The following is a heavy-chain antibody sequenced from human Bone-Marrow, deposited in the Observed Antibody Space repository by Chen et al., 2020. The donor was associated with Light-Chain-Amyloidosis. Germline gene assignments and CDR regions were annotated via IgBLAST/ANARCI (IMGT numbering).Heavy chain of an antibody. D-gene: IGHD5-12*01. J-gene: IGHJ4*02. V-gene: IGHV5-51*01. CDR3: ARRRDGYNFDY. CDR2: IDPDDSDA. Sequence: IGWVRQMPGKGLEWRGVIDPDDSDARYSPAFEGQVTSSADKSITTAYLQWRSLKASDTAMYYCARRRDGYNFDYWGQGTLVNVSS.